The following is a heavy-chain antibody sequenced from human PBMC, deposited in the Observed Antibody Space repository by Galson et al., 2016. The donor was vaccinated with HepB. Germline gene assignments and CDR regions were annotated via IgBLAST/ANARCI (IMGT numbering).Heavy chain of an antibody. D-gene: IGHD2-15*01. V-gene: IGHV1-3*04. CDR1: GYTFTSYA. CDR2: INTGNGNT. CDR3: ARDFVVPYYYYGMDV. J-gene: IGHJ6*02. Sequence: SVKVSCKASGYTFTSYAIHWVRQAPGQRLEWMGWINTGNGNTKYSQKFQGRVTITRDTSASTAYMELSSLRSEDTAVYYCARDFVVPYYYYGMDVWGQGTTVTVSS.